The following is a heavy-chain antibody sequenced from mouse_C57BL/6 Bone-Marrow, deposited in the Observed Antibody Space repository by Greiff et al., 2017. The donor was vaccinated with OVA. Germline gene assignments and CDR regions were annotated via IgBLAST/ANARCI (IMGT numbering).Heavy chain of an antibody. J-gene: IGHJ3*01. D-gene: IGHD2-4*01. CDR1: GYTFTNYW. V-gene: IGHV1-63*01. CDR2: IYPGGGYT. CDR3: ARWGDYDAFAY. Sequence: QVQLQQSGAELVRPGTSVKMSCKASGYTFTNYWIGWAKQRPGHGLEWIGDIYPGGGYTNYNEKFKGKATLTADTSSSTAYMQFSSLTSEDSAIYYCARWGDYDAFAYWGQGTLVTVSA.